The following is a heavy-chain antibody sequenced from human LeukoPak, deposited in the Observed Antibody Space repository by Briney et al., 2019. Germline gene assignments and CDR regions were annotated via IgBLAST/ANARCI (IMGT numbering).Heavy chain of an antibody. CDR2: ISYDGSNK. J-gene: IGHJ4*02. Sequence: GRSLRLSCAASGFTFSSYGMHWVRQAPGKGLEWVAVISYDGSNKYYADSVKGRFTISRDNSKNTLYLQMNSLRAEDTAVYYCAKGWYSSGWYLHYWGQGTLVTVSS. V-gene: IGHV3-30*18. CDR1: GFTFSSYG. CDR3: AKGWYSSGWYLHY. D-gene: IGHD6-19*01.